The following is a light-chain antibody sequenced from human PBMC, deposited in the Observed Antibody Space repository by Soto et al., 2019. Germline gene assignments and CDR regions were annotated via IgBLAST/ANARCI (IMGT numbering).Light chain of an antibody. CDR3: SSYTSSSTPYV. J-gene: IGLJ1*01. CDR2: DVT. Sequence: QSVLTQPASVSGSPGQSITISCTGSSSEIGAYDYVSWYQQRPVKAPKLMIFDVTIRPSGVSYRFSGSKSGNTASLTISGLQTEDEADYYCSSYTSSSTPYVFGTGTKVTVL. V-gene: IGLV2-14*01. CDR1: SSEIGAYDY.